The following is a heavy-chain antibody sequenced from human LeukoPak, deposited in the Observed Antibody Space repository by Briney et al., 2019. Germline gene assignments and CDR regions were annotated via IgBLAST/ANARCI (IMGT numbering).Heavy chain of an antibody. D-gene: IGHD1-26*01. CDR1: GFTFRNYG. J-gene: IGHJ5*02. CDR3: AKGLQWELPLEH. CDR2: ISYDGNNK. V-gene: IGHV3-30*18. Sequence: PGRSLRLSCAASGFTFRNYGMHWVRQAPGKGLEWVAVISYDGNNKYYADSVKGRFTISRDNSKNTLYLQMNSLRAEDTAIYYCAKGLQWELPLEHWGQGTLVTVSS.